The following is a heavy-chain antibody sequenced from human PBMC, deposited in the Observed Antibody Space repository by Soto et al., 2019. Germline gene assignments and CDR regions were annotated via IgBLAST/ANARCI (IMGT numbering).Heavy chain of an antibody. CDR2: IPQDGVDG. J-gene: IGHJ6*02. D-gene: IGHD2-21*02. V-gene: IGHV3-7*03. CDR1: GFTFSMYS. Sequence: DVKLVESGGGLVQPGDSLRLSCEVSGFTFSMYSMSWVRQCPGKGLEWVAKIPQDGVDGHYADSVKGRFTISRDNGKNSLYLQLNNLRAEDTAVYYCARDHLILPAHDFFYGSDVWGRGATVTVSS. CDR3: ARDHLILPAHDFFYGSDV.